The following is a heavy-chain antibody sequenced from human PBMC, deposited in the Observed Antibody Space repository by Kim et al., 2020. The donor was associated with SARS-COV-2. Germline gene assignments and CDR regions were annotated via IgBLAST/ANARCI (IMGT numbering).Heavy chain of an antibody. J-gene: IGHJ3*02. CDR1: GYSFTAYG. D-gene: IGHD2-2*01. Sequence: ASVKVSCKASGYSFTAYGINWVRQAPGQGLEWLGWMNTKTGSPTYGQGLTGRFVLSLDTSVSKVYVEISNLRAEDSAVYHCARESSTAWNHAFDIWGQWT. CDR2: MNTKTGSP. CDR3: ARESSTAWNHAFDI. V-gene: IGHV7-4-1*02.